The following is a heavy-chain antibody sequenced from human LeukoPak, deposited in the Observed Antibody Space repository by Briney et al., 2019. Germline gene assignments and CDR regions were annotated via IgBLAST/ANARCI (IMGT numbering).Heavy chain of an antibody. CDR1: GYTFTGYY. CDR2: INPDSGGT. D-gene: IGHD1-26*01. V-gene: IGHV1-2*02. J-gene: IGHJ5*02. CDR3: AREWELRGYNWFDP. Sequence: ASVKVSCKASGYTFTGYYMHWVRQAPGQGLEWMGWINPDSGGTNYAQKFQGRVTMTRDASISTAYMELSRLRSDDTAVYYCAREWELRGYNWFDPWGQGTLVTVSS.